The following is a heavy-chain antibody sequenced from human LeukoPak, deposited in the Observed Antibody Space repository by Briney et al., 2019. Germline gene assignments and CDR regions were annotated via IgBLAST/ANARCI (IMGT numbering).Heavy chain of an antibody. D-gene: IGHD3-16*02. V-gene: IGHV4-39*01. J-gene: IGHJ4*02. CDR1: GGSISSSSYY. Sequence: SETLSLTCTVSGGSISSSSYYWGWIRQPPGKGLEWIGSIYYSGSTYYNPSLKSRVTISVDTSKNQFSLKLSSVTAADTAVYYCARQLMITFGGVIVIRCFDYWGQGTLVTVSS. CDR3: ARQLMITFGGVIVIRCFDY. CDR2: IYYSGST.